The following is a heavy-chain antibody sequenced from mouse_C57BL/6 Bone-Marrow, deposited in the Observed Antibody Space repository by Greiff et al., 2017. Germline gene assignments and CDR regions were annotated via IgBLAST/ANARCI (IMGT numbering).Heavy chain of an antibody. Sequence: EVKLMESGGGLVQPKGSLKLSCAASGFSFNTYAMNWVRQAPGKGLEWVARIRSKSNNYATYYADSVKDRFTISRDDSESMLYLQMNNLKTEDTAIYYCVRHDGYSYAMDYWGQGTSVTVSS. D-gene: IGHD2-3*01. J-gene: IGHJ4*01. CDR1: GFSFNTYA. CDR2: IRSKSNNYAT. V-gene: IGHV10-1*01. CDR3: VRHDGYSYAMDY.